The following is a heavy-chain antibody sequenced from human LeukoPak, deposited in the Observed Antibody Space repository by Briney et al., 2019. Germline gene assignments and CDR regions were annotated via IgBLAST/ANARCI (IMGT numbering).Heavy chain of an antibody. D-gene: IGHD2-2*01. Sequence: PSETLSLTXTVSGGSISSYYWSWIRQAPGKGLEWIGYIYYSGSTNYNPSLKSRVTISVDTSKNQFSLKLSSVTAADTAVYYCARMGLILPAEFDYWGQGTLVTVSS. CDR3: ARMGLILPAEFDY. J-gene: IGHJ4*02. CDR1: GGSISSYY. CDR2: IYYSGST. V-gene: IGHV4-59*01.